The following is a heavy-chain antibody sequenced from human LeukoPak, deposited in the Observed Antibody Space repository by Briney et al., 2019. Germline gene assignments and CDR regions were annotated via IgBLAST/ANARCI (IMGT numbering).Heavy chain of an antibody. CDR1: GYTFTNFY. J-gene: IGHJ6*03. D-gene: IGHD4/OR15-4a*01. Sequence: RASVKVSCKASGYTFTNFYMHWVRQAPGQGLERMGWINPNSGDTNYAQKFQGRVTMTRDTSISTAYIELSWLRSDDTAVYYCAVNYVYGDHAHRNPGAYYYMDVWGKGTTVTVSS. CDR2: INPNSGDT. CDR3: AVNYVYGDHAHRNPGAYYYMDV. V-gene: IGHV1-2*02.